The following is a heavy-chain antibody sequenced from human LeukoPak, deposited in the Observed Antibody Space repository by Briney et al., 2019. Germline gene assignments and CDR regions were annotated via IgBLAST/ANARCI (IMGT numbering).Heavy chain of an antibody. V-gene: IGHV1-2*02. CDR1: GYTFTGYY. CDR3: ARVSRYYYDSSGYGY. J-gene: IGHJ4*02. CDR2: INPNSGGT. D-gene: IGHD3-22*01. Sequence: ASVKVSCKASGYTFTGYYMHWVRQAPGQGLEWMGWINPNSGGTNYAQKFQGRVTMTRDTSISTAYMELSRLRSDDTAVYYCARVSRYYYDSSGYGYWGQGTLVTVSS.